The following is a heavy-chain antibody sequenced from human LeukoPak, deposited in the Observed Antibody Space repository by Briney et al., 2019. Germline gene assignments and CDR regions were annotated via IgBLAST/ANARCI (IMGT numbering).Heavy chain of an antibody. J-gene: IGHJ4*02. CDR3: ASSAYSSSWYYFDY. CDR1: GYTFTGYG. D-gene: IGHD6-13*01. Sequence: ASVKVSCKASGYTFTGYGISWVRQAPGQGLEWMGWISAYNGNTNYAQKLQGRVTMTTDTSTSTAYMELRSLRSDDTAVYYCASSAYSSSWYYFDYWGQGTLVTVSS. V-gene: IGHV1-18*01. CDR2: ISAYNGNT.